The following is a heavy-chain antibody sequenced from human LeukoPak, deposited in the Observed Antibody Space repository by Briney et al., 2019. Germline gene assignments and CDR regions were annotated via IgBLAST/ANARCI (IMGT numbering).Heavy chain of an antibody. CDR1: SGSISSSSYY. CDR2: IYYSGST. D-gene: IGHD2-15*01. CDR3: ARVGCSGGSCYRSRGAFDI. J-gene: IGHJ3*02. V-gene: IGHV4-39*07. Sequence: SETLSLTCTVSSGSISSSSYYWGWIRQPPGKGLEWIGSIYYSGSTYYNPSLKSRVTISVDTSKNQFSVKLSSVTAADTAVYYCARVGCSGGSCYRSRGAFDIWGQGTMVTVSS.